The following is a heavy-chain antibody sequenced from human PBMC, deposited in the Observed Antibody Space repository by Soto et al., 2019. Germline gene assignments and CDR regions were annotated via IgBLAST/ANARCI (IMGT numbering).Heavy chain of an antibody. Sequence: SETLSLTCAVSGGSISSSNWXSWVRQPPGKGLEWIGEIYHSGSTNYNPSLKSRVTISVDKSKNQFSLKLSSVTAADTAVYYCAKVSGSYYYGMDVWGQGTTVTVSS. J-gene: IGHJ6*02. D-gene: IGHD1-26*01. CDR2: IYHSGST. CDR3: AKVSGSYYYGMDV. CDR1: GGSISSSNW. V-gene: IGHV4-4*02.